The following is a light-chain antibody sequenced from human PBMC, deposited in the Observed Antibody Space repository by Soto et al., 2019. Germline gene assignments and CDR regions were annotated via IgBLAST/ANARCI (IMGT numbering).Light chain of an antibody. CDR3: QQYNNWPLT. CDR1: QSVNSD. J-gene: IGKJ4*01. CDR2: GAS. V-gene: IGKV3-15*01. Sequence: EIVMTQSPPTLSVSPGERATLSCRASQSVNSDLAWYQQKPGQAPRLLIYGASTRATGIPGRFSGSRSGTEFTLTISSLQSEDFAVYYCQQYNNWPLTFGGGTKVDVK.